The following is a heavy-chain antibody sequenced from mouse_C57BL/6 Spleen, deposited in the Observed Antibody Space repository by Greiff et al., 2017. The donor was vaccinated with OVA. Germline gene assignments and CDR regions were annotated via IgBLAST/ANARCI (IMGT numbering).Heavy chain of an antibody. CDR2: ISDGGSYT. J-gene: IGHJ2*01. V-gene: IGHV5-4*01. CDR3: ARDQLLRDYFDY. CDR1: GFTFSSYA. D-gene: IGHD1-1*01. Sequence: EVKLEESGGGLVKPGGSLKLSCAASGFTFSSYAMSWVRQTPEKRLEWVATISDGGSYTYYPDNVKGRFTISRDNAKNNLYLQMSHLKSEDTAMYYCARDQLLRDYFDYWGQGTTLTVSS.